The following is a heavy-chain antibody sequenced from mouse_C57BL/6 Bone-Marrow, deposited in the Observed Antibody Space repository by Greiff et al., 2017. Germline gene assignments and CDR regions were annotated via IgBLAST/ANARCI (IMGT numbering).Heavy chain of an antibody. CDR1: GFTFSSYG. Sequence: EVQLVESGGDLVKPGGSLKLSCAASGFTFSSYGMSWVRQTPDKRLEWVATISSGGSYTYYPASVKGRFTISRDNAKNTLYLQMSSLKSEDTAMYYCARRSRYLYYFDYWGQGTTLTVSS. D-gene: IGHD5-1*01. V-gene: IGHV5-6*01. CDR3: ARRSRYLYYFDY. CDR2: ISSGGSYT. J-gene: IGHJ2*01.